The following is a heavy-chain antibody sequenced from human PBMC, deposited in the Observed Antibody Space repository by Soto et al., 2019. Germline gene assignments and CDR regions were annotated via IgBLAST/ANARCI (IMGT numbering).Heavy chain of an antibody. J-gene: IGHJ6*03. CDR2: IYYSGST. CDR1: GGSISSSSYY. V-gene: IGHV4-39*01. CDR3: ARTEVSYYYYYYMDV. Sequence: SETLSLTCTVSGGSISSSSYYWGWIRQPPGKGLEWIGSIYYSGSTYYNPSLKSRVTISVDTSKNQFSLKLSSVTAADTAVYFCARTEVSYYYYYYMDVWGKGTTVTVS.